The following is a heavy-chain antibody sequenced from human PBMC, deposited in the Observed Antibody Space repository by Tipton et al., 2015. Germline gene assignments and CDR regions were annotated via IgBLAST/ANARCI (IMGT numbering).Heavy chain of an antibody. CDR1: GGSMNNYY. Sequence: TLSLTCTVSGGSMNNYYWNWIRQPAGKGLEWIGRIYSSGSTNYNPSLKSRVTMSVDKSEKEFSLKLSSVTAADTAVYYCARDYYDSSGYYNGGAFDIWGQGTMVTVSS. J-gene: IGHJ3*02. D-gene: IGHD3-22*01. V-gene: IGHV4-4*07. CDR2: IYSSGST. CDR3: ARDYYDSSGYYNGGAFDI.